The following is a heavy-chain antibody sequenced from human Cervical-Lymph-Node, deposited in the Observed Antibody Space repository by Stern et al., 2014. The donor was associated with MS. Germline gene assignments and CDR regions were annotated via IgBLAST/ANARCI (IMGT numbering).Heavy chain of an antibody. CDR2: INSNGGST. Sequence: EMQLVESGGGVVRPGGSLRLSCAASGFTFDDHGMNWVRQVPGKGLEWVAGINSNGGSTGYADSVKGRFTISRDNARNSLSLQMNNLRAEDTALYYCAKDDYNGPGGIDVWGQGTTVIVSS. CDR3: AKDDYNGPGGIDV. CDR1: GFTFDDHG. D-gene: IGHD4-11*01. V-gene: IGHV3-20*04. J-gene: IGHJ6*02.